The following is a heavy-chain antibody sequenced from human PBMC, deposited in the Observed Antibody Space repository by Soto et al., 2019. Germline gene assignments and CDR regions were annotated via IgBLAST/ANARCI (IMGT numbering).Heavy chain of an antibody. D-gene: IGHD4-4*01. CDR2: ISWNSGSI. J-gene: IGHJ3*02. CDR1: GFTFDDYA. Sequence: EVQLVESGGGLVQPGRSLRLSCAASGFTFDDYAMHWVRQAPGKGLEWVSGISWNSGSIGYADSVKGRFTISRDNAKNSLYLQMNSLRAEDTALYYCAKDISPLSPVTTLAFDIWGQGTMVTVSS. CDR3: AKDISPLSPVTTLAFDI. V-gene: IGHV3-9*01.